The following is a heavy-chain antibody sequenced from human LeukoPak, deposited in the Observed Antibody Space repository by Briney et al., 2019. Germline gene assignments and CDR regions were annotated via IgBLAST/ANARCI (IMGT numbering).Heavy chain of an antibody. CDR1: GFTFSSYA. Sequence: HPGGSLRLSCAASGFTFSSYAMPWVRQAPGKGLEWVAVISYDGSNKYYADSVKGRFTISRDNSKNTLYLQMNSLRAEDTAVYYCARDRVFKYLGHPYYYYYGMDVWGQGTTVTVSS. CDR3: ARDRVFKYLGHPYYYYYGMDV. D-gene: IGHD3/OR15-3a*01. J-gene: IGHJ6*02. CDR2: ISYDGSNK. V-gene: IGHV3-30-3*01.